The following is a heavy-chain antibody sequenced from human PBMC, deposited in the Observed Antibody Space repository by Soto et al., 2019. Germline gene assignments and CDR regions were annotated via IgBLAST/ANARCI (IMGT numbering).Heavy chain of an antibody. Sequence: QVQLVQSGSEVKKPGSSVKVSCTASGGSFDNHVFAWVRQAPGQGLEWLGQIIPAYGAPNYAQKFEGRLTITADASTSSAHMELRSLTSDDTAVYYCARSPRGIIVVVSTGFDSWGQGTRITVAS. CDR1: GGSFDNHV. J-gene: IGHJ4*02. V-gene: IGHV1-69*01. D-gene: IGHD2-15*01. CDR3: ARSPRGIIVVVSTGFDS. CDR2: IIPAYGAP.